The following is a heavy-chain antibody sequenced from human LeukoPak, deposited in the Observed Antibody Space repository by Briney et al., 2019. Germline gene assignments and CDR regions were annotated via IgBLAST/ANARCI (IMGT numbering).Heavy chain of an antibody. Sequence: SETLSLTCTVSGGSISSSSYYWGWISQPPGKGLEWIGSIYYSGSTYYNPSLKSRVTISVDTSKNQFSLKLSSVTAADTAVYYCARLCWHIVVATAIYPTGWFDPWGQGTLVTVSS. D-gene: IGHD2-21*02. CDR1: GGSISSSSYY. CDR3: ARLCWHIVVATAIYPTGWFDP. CDR2: IYYSGST. J-gene: IGHJ5*02. V-gene: IGHV4-39*01.